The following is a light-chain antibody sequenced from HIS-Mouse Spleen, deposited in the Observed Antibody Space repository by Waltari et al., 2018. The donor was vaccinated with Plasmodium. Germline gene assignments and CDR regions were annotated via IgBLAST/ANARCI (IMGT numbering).Light chain of an antibody. CDR3: CSYAGSSTYV. V-gene: IGLV2-23*01. CDR2: EGS. Sequence: QSALTPPASVSGSPGQSLTISSPGTSSDVGSYNLLPWYQQHPGKAPKLMIYEGSKRPSGVSNRFSGSKSGNTASLTISGLQAEDEADYYCCSYAGSSTYVFGTGTKVTVL. CDR1: SSDVGSYNL. J-gene: IGLJ1*01.